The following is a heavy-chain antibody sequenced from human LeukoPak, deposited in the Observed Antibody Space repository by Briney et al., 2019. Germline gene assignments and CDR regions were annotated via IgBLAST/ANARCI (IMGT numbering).Heavy chain of an antibody. V-gene: IGHV1-2*02. D-gene: IGHD5-18*01. CDR2: INPNSGGT. Sequence: ASVKVSCKASGYTFTGHYMHWVRQAPGQGLEWMGWINPNSGGTNYAQKFQGRVTMTRDTSISTACMELSRLRSDDTAVYYCARDWGYSAYYYYYMDVWGKGTTVTVSS. CDR1: GYTFTGHY. CDR3: ARDWGYSAYYYYYMDV. J-gene: IGHJ6*03.